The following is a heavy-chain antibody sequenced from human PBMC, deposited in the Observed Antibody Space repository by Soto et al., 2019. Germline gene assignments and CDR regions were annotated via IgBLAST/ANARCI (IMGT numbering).Heavy chain of an antibody. Sequence: GGSLRLSCAASGFTFSSSAMNWVRQAPGKGLEWVSIISDSGGRTYYADSVRGRFTISRDNSKNTLYLQMNSLRAEDTAVYYCAKSLNINWKNWFDPWGQGTLVNVS. CDR1: GFTFSSSA. V-gene: IGHV3-23*01. CDR2: ISDSGGRT. J-gene: IGHJ5*02. CDR3: AKSLNINWKNWFDP. D-gene: IGHD1-1*01.